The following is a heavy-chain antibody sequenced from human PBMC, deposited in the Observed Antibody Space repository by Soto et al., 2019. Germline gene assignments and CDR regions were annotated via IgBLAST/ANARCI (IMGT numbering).Heavy chain of an antibody. D-gene: IGHD3-3*01. CDR1: GFTFGSNW. J-gene: IGHJ4*02. CDR3: ARISTGGRDFWRNFVDN. V-gene: IGHV3-7*03. Sequence: PGGSLRLSCAASGFTFGSNWMSWVRQAPGKGLEGVANIKRDGSEKYYVDSVKGRFTISRDNAKNTLSLQMNSLRAEDTAVYFCARISTGGRDFWRNFVDNWGQGALVTVSS. CDR2: IKRDGSEK.